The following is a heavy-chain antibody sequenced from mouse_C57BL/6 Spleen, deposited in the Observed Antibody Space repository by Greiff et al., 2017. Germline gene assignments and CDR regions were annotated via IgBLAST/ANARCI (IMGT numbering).Heavy chain of an antibody. J-gene: IGHJ3*01. V-gene: IGHV1-9*01. D-gene: IGHD1-1*01. CDR1: GYTFTGYW. CDR2: ILPGSGST. Sequence: QVQLQQSGAELMKPGASVKLSCKATGYTFTGYWIEWVKQRPGHGLEWIGEILPGSGSTNYNEKFKGKATFTADTSSNTAYMQLSSRTTEDSAIYYCANYYGSSYEAYWGQGTLVTVSA. CDR3: ANYYGSSYEAY.